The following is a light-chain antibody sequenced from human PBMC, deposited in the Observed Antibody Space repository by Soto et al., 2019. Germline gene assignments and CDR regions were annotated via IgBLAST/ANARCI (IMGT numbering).Light chain of an antibody. CDR3: TSYAGTYSFFYV. CDR1: SSDVGAYNY. J-gene: IGLJ1*01. V-gene: IGLV2-8*01. Sequence: LTQPPSASGSLGQSVTISCTGTSSDVGAYNYVSWYQQLPGKAPKLIIYEVSKRPSGVPDRFSGSKSGNTASLTVSGLQAEDEADYYCTSYAGTYSFFYVFGTGTKVTVL. CDR2: EVS.